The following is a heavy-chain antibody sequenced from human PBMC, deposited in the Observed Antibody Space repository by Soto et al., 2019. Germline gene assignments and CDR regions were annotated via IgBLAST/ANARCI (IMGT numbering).Heavy chain of an antibody. CDR3: ARGITQGYDY. CDR2: MSPSSGNI. CDR1: GYKFNTYD. D-gene: IGHD1-20*01. Sequence: QVQLVQSGAEVEKPGASVKVSCQASGYKFNTYDINWVRQATGQGLEWMGWMSPSSGNIGYAQKFQGRVTMTRDTSVSTAYMELNSLTSDDTAVYYCARGITQGYDYWGQGTPVTVSS. V-gene: IGHV1-8*02. J-gene: IGHJ4*02.